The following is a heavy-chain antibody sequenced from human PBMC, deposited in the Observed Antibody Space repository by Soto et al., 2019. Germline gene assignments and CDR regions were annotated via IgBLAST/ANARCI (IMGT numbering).Heavy chain of an antibody. Sequence: PGESLKISCKGSGYSFTSYWIGWVRQMPGKGLEWMGIIYPGDSDTRYSPSFQGQVTISADKSISTAYLQWSSLKASDTAMYYCARRRPFGGSRYYYYGMDVWGQGTTVTVSS. CDR3: ARRRPFGGSRYYYYGMDV. J-gene: IGHJ6*02. V-gene: IGHV5-51*01. CDR2: IYPGDSDT. CDR1: GYSFTSYW. D-gene: IGHD1-26*01.